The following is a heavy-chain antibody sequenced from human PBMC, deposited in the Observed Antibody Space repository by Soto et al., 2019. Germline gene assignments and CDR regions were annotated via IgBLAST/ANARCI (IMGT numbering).Heavy chain of an antibody. CDR1: GFTFSSYD. J-gene: IGHJ4*02. CDR3: ARGYTIAAADY. V-gene: IGHV3-13*04. Sequence: GGSLRLSCAASGFTFSSYDMHWVRQATGKGLEWVSAIGTAGDTYYPGSVKGRFTISRENAKNSLYLQMNSLRAGDTAVYYCARGYTIAAADYWGQGTLVTVSS. CDR2: IGTAGDT. D-gene: IGHD6-13*01.